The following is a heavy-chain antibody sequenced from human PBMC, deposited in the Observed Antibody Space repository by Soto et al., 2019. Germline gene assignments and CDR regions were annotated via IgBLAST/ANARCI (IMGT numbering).Heavy chain of an antibody. CDR2: ISSSSSYT. CDR1: GFTFSDYY. Sequence: QVQLVESGGGLVKPGGSLRLSCAASGFTFSDYYMSWIRQAPGKGLEWVSYISSSSSYTNYADSVKGRFTISRANAKNSLYLQMNSLRAEDTAVYYCARDHHRYSGYDYVDYWGQGTLVTVSS. CDR3: ARDHHRYSGYDYVDY. V-gene: IGHV3-11*05. D-gene: IGHD5-12*01. J-gene: IGHJ4*02.